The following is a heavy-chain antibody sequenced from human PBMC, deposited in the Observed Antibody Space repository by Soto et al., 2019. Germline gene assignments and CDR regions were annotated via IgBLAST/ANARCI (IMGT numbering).Heavy chain of an antibody. D-gene: IGHD3-16*01. CDR1: GFTFSDYH. CDR3: ARGGRERGRFDS. V-gene: IGHV3-11*06. CDR2: ISPPGSFT. J-gene: IGHJ4*02. Sequence: QVQLVESGGGLVKPGGSLRLSCVASGFTFSDYHMSWIRQAPGRGLEWVSYISPPGSFTKYADSVKGRFTIYRDNAENSLYLQMNSLRDEDTAVYYCARGGRERGRFDSWGQGALVTVSS.